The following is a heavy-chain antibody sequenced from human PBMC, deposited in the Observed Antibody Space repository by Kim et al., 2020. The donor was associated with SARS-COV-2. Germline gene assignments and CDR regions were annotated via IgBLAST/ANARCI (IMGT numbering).Heavy chain of an antibody. D-gene: IGHD2-15*01. V-gene: IGHV3-23*01. CDR3: GKCRGGNCRDYYFAY. Sequence: GGSLRLSCAASGFTFSNYGMSWVRQAPGKGLEWVSGIIDSGSSANYIDSVKGRFTISRDNSKNTVYLQMNSLRVEDRAVYYCGKCRGGNCRDYYFAYWGQGTLVTVSS. CDR1: GFTFSNYG. CDR2: IIDSGSSA. J-gene: IGHJ4*02.